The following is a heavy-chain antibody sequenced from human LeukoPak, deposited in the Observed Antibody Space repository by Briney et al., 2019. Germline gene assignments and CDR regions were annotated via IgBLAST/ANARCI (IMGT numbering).Heavy chain of an antibody. J-gene: IGHJ4*02. CDR2: IYSGGGT. CDR3: TRERERYCSGGSCYLYYFDY. Sequence: GGSLRLSCAASGFTVSSNYMSWVRQAPGKGLEWVSVIYSGGGTYYADSVKGRFTISRDNSKNTLYLQMNSLKTEDTAVYYCTRERERYCSGGSCYLYYFDYWGQGTLVTVSS. V-gene: IGHV3-66*01. CDR1: GFTVSSNY. D-gene: IGHD2-15*01.